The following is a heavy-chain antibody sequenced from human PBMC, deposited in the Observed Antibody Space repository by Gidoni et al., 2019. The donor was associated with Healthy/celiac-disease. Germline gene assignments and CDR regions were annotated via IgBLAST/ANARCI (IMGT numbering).Heavy chain of an antibody. Sequence: EVQLVESGGGLVQPGGSLRLSCAASGFTFSSYEMNWVRQAPGKGLEGVSYISSSGSTIYYADSVKGRFTISRDNAKNSLYLQMNSLRAEDTAVYYCARAHDFWSGYYFFDYWGQGTLVTVSS. D-gene: IGHD3-3*01. CDR1: GFTFSSYE. V-gene: IGHV3-48*03. J-gene: IGHJ4*02. CDR2: ISSSGSTI. CDR3: ARAHDFWSGYYFFDY.